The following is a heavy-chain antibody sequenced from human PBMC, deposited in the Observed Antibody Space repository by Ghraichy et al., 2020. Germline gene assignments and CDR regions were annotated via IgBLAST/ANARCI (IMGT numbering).Heavy chain of an antibody. CDR1: GFTFSDYY. CDR3: ARDKYYDFCSGYSYYYYAMDA. Sequence: GGSLRLSCAASGFTFSDYYMSWIRQAPGKGLEWVSYISSSGSTIYYADSVKGRFTISRDNAKNSLYLQMNSLRAEDTAVYYCARDKYYDFCSGYSYYYYAMDAWGQETTVTVSS. CDR2: ISSSGSTI. V-gene: IGHV3-11*01. J-gene: IGHJ6*02. D-gene: IGHD3-3*01.